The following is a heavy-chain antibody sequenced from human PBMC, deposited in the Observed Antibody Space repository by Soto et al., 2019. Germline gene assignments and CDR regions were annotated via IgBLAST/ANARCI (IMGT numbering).Heavy chain of an antibody. CDR1: GGCISSSSYY. CDR2: IYYSGST. J-gene: IGHJ4*02. Sequence: QLQLQESGPGLVKPSETQSLTCTVAGGCISSSSYYWGWIRQPPGKGLEWIGSIYYSGSTFYNPSLKSRVTISVDTSKNQFSLKLSSVTAADTAVYYCATFYGDYVSFWGQGTLVTVSS. CDR3: ATFYGDYVSF. V-gene: IGHV4-39*01. D-gene: IGHD4-17*01.